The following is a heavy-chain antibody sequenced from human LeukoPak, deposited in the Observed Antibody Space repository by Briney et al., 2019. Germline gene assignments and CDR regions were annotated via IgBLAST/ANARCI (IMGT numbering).Heavy chain of an antibody. J-gene: IGHJ4*02. CDR2: IIPIFGTA. D-gene: IGHD3-9*01. CDR1: GGTFTSYA. Sequence: SVKVSCKASGGTFTSYAISWVRQAPGQGLEWMGGIIPIFGTANYAQKFQGRVTITADESTSTAYMELSSLRSEDTAVYYCARGRYYDILTGYPTQYYFDYWGQGTLVTVSS. CDR3: ARGRYYDILTGYPTQYYFDY. V-gene: IGHV1-69*01.